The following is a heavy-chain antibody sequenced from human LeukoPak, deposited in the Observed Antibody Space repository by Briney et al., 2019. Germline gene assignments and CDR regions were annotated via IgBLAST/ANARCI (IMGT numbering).Heavy chain of an antibody. V-gene: IGHV3-23*01. J-gene: IGHJ4*02. Sequence: GGSLRLSCAASGFSFSNYAMSWVRQAPGEGLEWVSTISTSGGSTYYADSVKGRFTISRDNSKNTLWLQTNSLRAEDTAVYYCAKRDNYGYFDYWGQGTLVTVSS. D-gene: IGHD5-18*01. CDR1: GFSFSNYA. CDR3: AKRDNYGYFDY. CDR2: ISTSGGST.